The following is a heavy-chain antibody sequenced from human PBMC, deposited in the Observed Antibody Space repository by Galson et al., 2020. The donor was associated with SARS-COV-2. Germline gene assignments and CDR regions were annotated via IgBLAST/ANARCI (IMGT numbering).Heavy chain of an antibody. V-gene: IGHV3-23*01. CDR2: ISGSGGST. Sequence: GESLKIPCAASGFTFSSYAMSWVRQATGKGLEWVSAISGSGGSTYYADSVKGRFTISRDNSKNTLYLQMNSLRAEDTAVYYCAKDSPSITMIVPHAFDIWGQGAMVTVSS. D-gene: IGHD3-22*01. J-gene: IGHJ3*02. CDR3: AKDSPSITMIVPHAFDI. CDR1: GFTFSSYA.